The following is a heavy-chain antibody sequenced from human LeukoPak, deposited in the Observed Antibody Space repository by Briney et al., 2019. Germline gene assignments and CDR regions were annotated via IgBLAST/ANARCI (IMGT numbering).Heavy chain of an antibody. V-gene: IGHV3-13*01. CDR1: GFTFSSYD. J-gene: IGHJ2*01. CDR3: ARDEGDTVTTYRFDL. Sequence: GGSLRLSCAASGFTFSSYDMHWVRQATGKGLEWVSAIGTAGDTYYPGSVKGRFTISRENAKNSLYLQMNSLRAGDTAVYYCARDEGDTVTTYRFDLWGRGTLVTVSS. D-gene: IGHD4-17*01. CDR2: IGTAGDT.